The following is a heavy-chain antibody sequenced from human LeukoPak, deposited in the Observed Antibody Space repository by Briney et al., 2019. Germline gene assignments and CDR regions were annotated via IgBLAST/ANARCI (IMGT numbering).Heavy chain of an antibody. J-gene: IGHJ4*02. V-gene: IGHV4-59*01. CDR2: IYYSGST. CDR3: ARAEYYFDY. CDR1: GGSISSYY. Sequence: SETLSRSCTVSGGSISSYYWSWIRQPPGKGLEWIGYIYYSGSTNYNPSLKSRVTISVDTSKNQFSLKLSSVTAADTAVYYCARAEYYFDYWGQGTLVTVSS.